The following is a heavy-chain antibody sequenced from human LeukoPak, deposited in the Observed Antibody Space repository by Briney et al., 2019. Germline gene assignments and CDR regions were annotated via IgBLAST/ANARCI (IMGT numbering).Heavy chain of an antibody. D-gene: IGHD2-8*02. CDR1: GVSIRSGESY. CDR2: VSSSGTT. Sequence: SETLSLTCTVLGVSIRSGESYWGWIRQPPGKGLEWIACVSSSGTTYYNPSLKSRVSISLDTSGNQLSLKLSSVTAADTAVYYCSRSTGGLDSWGQGTLVSVSS. J-gene: IGHJ4*02. CDR3: SRSTGGLDS. V-gene: IGHV4-30-4*01.